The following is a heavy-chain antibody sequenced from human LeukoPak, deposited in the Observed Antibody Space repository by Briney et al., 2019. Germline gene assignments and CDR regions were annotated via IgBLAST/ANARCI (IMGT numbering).Heavy chain of an antibody. CDR2: INPNSGGT. Sequence: VASVKVSCKASGYTFTGYYMHWVRQAPGQGLEWMGWINPNSGGTNYAQKFQGRVTTTRDTSISTAYMELSRLRSDDTAVYYCAKSRIVGAHCLDYWGQRTLVTVSS. V-gene: IGHV1-2*02. CDR1: GYTFTGYY. D-gene: IGHD1-26*01. J-gene: IGHJ4*02. CDR3: AKSRIVGAHCLDY.